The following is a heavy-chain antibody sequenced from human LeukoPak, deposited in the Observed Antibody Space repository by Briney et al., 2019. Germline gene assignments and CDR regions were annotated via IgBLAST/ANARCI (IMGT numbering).Heavy chain of an antibody. Sequence: ASVKVSCKASGYTFTSYDINWVRQAPGQGLEWMGWIIPNSGGLSYAQKFQGRITMTRDTSISTAYMELSRLTSDDTAVYYCARDWDGDYPAFDYWGQGTLVTVSS. V-gene: IGHV1-2*02. CDR3: ARDWDGDYPAFDY. CDR2: IIPNSGGL. D-gene: IGHD4-17*01. J-gene: IGHJ4*02. CDR1: GYTFTSYD.